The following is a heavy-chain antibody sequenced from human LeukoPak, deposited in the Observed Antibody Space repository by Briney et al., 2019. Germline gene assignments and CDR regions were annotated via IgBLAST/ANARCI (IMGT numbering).Heavy chain of an antibody. Sequence: ASVKVSCKASGYTFTSYDINWVRQATGQGLEWMGWINTNTGNPTYAQGFTGRFVFSLDTSVSTAYLQISSLKAEDTAVYYCARDGGGLLWFGNYYYYYGMDVWGQGTTVTVSS. CDR3: ARDGGGLLWFGNYYYYYGMDV. CDR1: GYTFTSYD. J-gene: IGHJ6*02. CDR2: INTNTGNP. D-gene: IGHD3-10*01. V-gene: IGHV7-4-1*02.